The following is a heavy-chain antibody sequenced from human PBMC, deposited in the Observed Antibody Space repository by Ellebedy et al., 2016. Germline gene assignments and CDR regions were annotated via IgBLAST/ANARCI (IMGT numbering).Heavy chain of an antibody. CDR1: GFTFSSYA. Sequence: GGSLRLSCAASGFTFSSYAMHWVRQAPGKGLEWVAVISYDGSNKYYADSVKGRFTISRDNSKNTLYLQMNSLRAEDTAVYYCARGAQLVLWDYWGQGTLVTVSS. D-gene: IGHD6-13*01. CDR2: ISYDGSNK. J-gene: IGHJ4*02. V-gene: IGHV3-30-3*01. CDR3: ARGAQLVLWDY.